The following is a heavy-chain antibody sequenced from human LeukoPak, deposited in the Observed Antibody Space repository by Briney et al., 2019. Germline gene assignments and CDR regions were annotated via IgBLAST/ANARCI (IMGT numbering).Heavy chain of an antibody. Sequence: PGGSLRFSCAASGFTFSSYAMSWVRQAPGKGLEWVSDINGSGGSTYYADSVKGRFTISRDNSKNTLYLQMNGLRAEDTAVYYCAKDRHYYERSGLGGFNYWGQGTLVTVSS. D-gene: IGHD3-22*01. CDR3: AKDRHYYERSGLGGFNY. CDR2: INGSGGST. J-gene: IGHJ4*02. V-gene: IGHV3-23*01. CDR1: GFTFSSYA.